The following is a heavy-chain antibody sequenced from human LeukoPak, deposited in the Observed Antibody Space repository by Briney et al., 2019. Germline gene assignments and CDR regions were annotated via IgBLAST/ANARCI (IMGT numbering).Heavy chain of an antibody. Sequence: GGSLRLSCAASGFTFSSYGMHWVRQAPGKGLEWVAVIWYDGSNKYYADSVKDRFTIPREKSKNTLYLQMNSLRAEDTAVYYCAKDGGYCMCTSCYRGHYYMDVWGKGTTVTV. J-gene: IGHJ6*03. V-gene: IGHV3-33*03. D-gene: IGHD2-2*02. CDR2: IWYDGSNK. CDR1: GFTFSSYG. CDR3: AKDGGYCMCTSCYRGHYYMDV.